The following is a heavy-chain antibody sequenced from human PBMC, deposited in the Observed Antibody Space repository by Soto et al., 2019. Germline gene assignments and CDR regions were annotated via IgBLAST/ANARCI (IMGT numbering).Heavy chain of an antibody. CDR2: IYHSGST. CDR3: ARSNSGSYYEVFDY. V-gene: IGHV4-4*02. CDR1: GGSISNSNW. J-gene: IGHJ4*02. Sequence: SETLSLTCTVSGGSISNSNWWSWVRQPPGKGLEWIGEIYHSGSTNYNPSLKSRVTISVDKSKNQFSLKLSSVTAADTAVYYCARSNSGSYYEVFDYWGQGTLVTVSS. D-gene: IGHD1-26*01.